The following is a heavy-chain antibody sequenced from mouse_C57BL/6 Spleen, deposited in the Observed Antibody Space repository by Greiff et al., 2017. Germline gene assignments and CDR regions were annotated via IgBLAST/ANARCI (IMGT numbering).Heavy chain of an antibody. V-gene: IGHV6-3*01. CDR3: TPVCYPYYAMDY. D-gene: IGHD6-1*01. Sequence: EVHLVESGGGLVQPGGSMKLSCVASGFTFSNYWMNWVRQSPEKGLEWVAQIRLKSDNYATHYAESVKGRFTISRDDSKSSVYLQMNNLRAEDTGIYYCTPVCYPYYAMDYWGQGTSVTVSS. CDR1: GFTFSNYW. J-gene: IGHJ4*01. CDR2: IRLKSDNYAT.